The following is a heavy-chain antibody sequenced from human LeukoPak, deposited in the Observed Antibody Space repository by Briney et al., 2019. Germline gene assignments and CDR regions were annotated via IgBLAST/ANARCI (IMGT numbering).Heavy chain of an antibody. CDR3: ARPSSQIAARPYWGY. CDR2: INPNSGGT. V-gene: IGHV1-2*02. CDR1: GYTFTGYY. D-gene: IGHD6-6*01. Sequence: ASVKVSCKASGYTFTGYYMHWVRQAPGQGLEWMGWINPNSGGTNYAQKFQGRVTMTRDTSISTAYLQWSSLKASDTAMYYCARPSSQIAARPYWGYWGQGTLVTVSS. J-gene: IGHJ4*02.